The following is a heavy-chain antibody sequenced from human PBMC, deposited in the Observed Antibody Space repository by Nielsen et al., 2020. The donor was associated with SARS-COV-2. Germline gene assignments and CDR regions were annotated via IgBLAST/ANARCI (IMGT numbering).Heavy chain of an antibody. CDR2: ISYDGNYI. CDR1: GFTFSNFG. J-gene: IGHJ4*02. D-gene: IGHD3-22*01. V-gene: IGHV3-30*18. CDR3: AKDRLPRSHDRSGHYPSCFDY. Sequence: GESLKISCAASGFTFSNFGMHWVRQAPGKGLEWVAVISYDGNYIYYADSVKGRFTISRDNSKNTLYLQMNSLRANDTAIYYCAKDRLPRSHDRSGHYPSCFDYWGQGTLVTGSS.